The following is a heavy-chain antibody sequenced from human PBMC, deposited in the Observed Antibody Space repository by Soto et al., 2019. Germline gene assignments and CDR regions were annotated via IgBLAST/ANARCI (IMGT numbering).Heavy chain of an antibody. J-gene: IGHJ6*02. CDR2: IIPIFGTA. V-gene: IGHV1-69*06. CDR3: ARGADYGDYDYYYYGMDV. Sequence: SVKVSCKASGGTFSSYAISWVRQAPGQGLEWMGGIIPIFGTANYAQKFQGRVTITADKSTSTAYMELSSLRSEDTAVYYCARGADYGDYDYYYYGMDVWGRGTMVTVAS. D-gene: IGHD4-17*01. CDR1: GGTFSSYA.